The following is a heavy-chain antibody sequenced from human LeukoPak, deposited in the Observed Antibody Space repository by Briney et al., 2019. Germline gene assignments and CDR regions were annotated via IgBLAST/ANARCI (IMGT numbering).Heavy chain of an antibody. V-gene: IGHV3-23*01. CDR1: GFTFRDFS. J-gene: IGHJ4*02. CDR2: ISNSGGST. CDR3: AKEGFDS. Sequence: GGSLRLSCVASGFTFRDFSMSWVRQAPGKGLEWVSSISNSGGSTYYADSVKGRFTISRDNSKNTLYLQMNSLRAEDTAVYYCAKEGFDSWGQGTLVTVSS.